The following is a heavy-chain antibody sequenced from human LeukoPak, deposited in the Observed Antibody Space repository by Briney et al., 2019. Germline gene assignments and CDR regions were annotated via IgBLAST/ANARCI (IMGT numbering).Heavy chain of an antibody. CDR2: INPDGTTT. J-gene: IGHJ4*02. D-gene: IGHD2-21*01. Sequence: GGSLRLSCAASGFTFSTYWMQWVRQAPGKGLVFVSRINPDGTTTNYADSVKGRFTISRDNAKNTLSLQLSSLRVEDTAVYYCAKTISDGYFGWGQGTLVTVSS. CDR3: AKTISDGYFG. V-gene: IGHV3-74*01. CDR1: GFTFSTYW.